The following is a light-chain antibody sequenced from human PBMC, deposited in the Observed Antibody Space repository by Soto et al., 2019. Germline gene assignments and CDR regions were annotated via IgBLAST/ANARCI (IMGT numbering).Light chain of an antibody. CDR2: DAS. CDR1: QSVFSSF. J-gene: IGKJ1*01. CDR3: HQYGTSPRT. Sequence: EIVLTQSPGTLSLSPGERATLSCRASQSVFSSFLAWYQQKPGQAPRLLIYDASTRATGIPDRFSASGSGTDFTLTISGLEPEDFAMYYCHQYGTSPRTFGQGTKVEIK. V-gene: IGKV3-20*01.